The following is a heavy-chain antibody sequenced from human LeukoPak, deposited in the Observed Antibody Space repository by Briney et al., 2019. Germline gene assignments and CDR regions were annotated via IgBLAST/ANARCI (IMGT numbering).Heavy chain of an antibody. CDR2: IRSDGSHK. D-gene: IGHD3-10*01. CDR1: GFTFSSYG. V-gene: IGHV3-30*02. CDR3: AKDPMVRGVVRNGLNWFDP. Sequence: GGSLRLSCAASGFTFSSYGMHWVRQAPGKGLEWVAFIRSDGSHKYYADSVKGRFTISRDNAKKSLYLQMNSLRAEDTALYYCAKDPMVRGVVRNGLNWFDPWGQGTLVTVSS. J-gene: IGHJ5*02.